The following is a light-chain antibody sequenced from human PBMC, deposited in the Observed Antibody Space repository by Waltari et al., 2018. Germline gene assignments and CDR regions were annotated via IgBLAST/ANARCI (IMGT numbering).Light chain of an antibody. J-gene: IGLJ1*01. CDR3: QAWDSSTDYV. Sequence: SYELTQPASVSVFPGQTARMTCSGDKLGNTPAWWYQQKPGQSPVMVMYHDDKRPSGIPDRFSGSNSGNTATLTISGTQAMDEADYYCQAWDSSTDYVFGPGTKVTVL. CDR1: KLGNTP. V-gene: IGLV3-1*01. CDR2: HDD.